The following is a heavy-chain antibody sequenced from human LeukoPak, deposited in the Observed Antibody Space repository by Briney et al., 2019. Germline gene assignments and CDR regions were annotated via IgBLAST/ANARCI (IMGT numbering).Heavy chain of an antibody. V-gene: IGHV3-30*14. CDR2: ISHDRSHQ. CDR3: ARDLYPYPRYGMDV. J-gene: IGHJ6*02. D-gene: IGHD2-2*02. Sequence: GRSLRLSCAASGFTFSTYAMHWVRQAPGKGLEGLAVISHDRSHQFYADSVQGRFTISRDNSKNTLYLQMGSLRAEDMGVYYCARDLYPYPRYGMDVWGQGTTVTVSS. CDR1: GFTFSTYA.